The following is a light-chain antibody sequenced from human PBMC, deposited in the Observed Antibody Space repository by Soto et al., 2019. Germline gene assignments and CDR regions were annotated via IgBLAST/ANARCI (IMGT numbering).Light chain of an antibody. Sequence: DIQMTQSPSTLSGSVGDRVTITCRASQTISSWLAWYQQKPGKAPKLLIYKASTLKSGVPSRFSGSGSGTKFTLTIASLQLDDFATYYCQQYETFSGTFGPGTKVDIK. CDR2: KAS. CDR1: QTISSW. CDR3: QQYETFSGT. J-gene: IGKJ1*01. V-gene: IGKV1-5*03.